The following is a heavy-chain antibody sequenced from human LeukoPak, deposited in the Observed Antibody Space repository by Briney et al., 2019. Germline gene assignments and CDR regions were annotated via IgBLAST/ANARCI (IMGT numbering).Heavy chain of an antibody. CDR1: GGSISSSSYY. Sequence: SETLSLTCTVSGGSISSSSYYWGWIRQPPGKGLQWIGSIYYSGSTYYNPSLKSRVTISVDTSKNQFSLKLSSVTAADTAVYYCARPRSGSYYDFWFDPWGQGTLVTVSS. D-gene: IGHD3-10*01. CDR2: IYYSGST. CDR3: ARPRSGSYYDFWFDP. V-gene: IGHV4-39*01. J-gene: IGHJ5*02.